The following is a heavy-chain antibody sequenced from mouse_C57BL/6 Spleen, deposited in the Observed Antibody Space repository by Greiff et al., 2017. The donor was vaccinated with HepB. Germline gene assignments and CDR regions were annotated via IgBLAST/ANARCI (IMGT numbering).Heavy chain of an antibody. CDR2: ISSGGSYT. Sequence: EVKLVESGGDLVKPGGSLKLSCAASGFTFSNYGMSWVRQTPDKRLEWVATISSGGSYTYYPDSVKGRFTISRDNAKNTLYLQMSSLKSEDTAMYYCARHTDYLDYWGQGTTLTVSS. CDR1: GFTFSNYG. CDR3: ARHTDYLDY. J-gene: IGHJ2*01. V-gene: IGHV5-6*01.